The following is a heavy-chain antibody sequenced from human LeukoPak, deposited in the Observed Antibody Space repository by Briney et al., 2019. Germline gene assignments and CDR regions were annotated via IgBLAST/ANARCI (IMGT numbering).Heavy chain of an antibody. Sequence: PGGSLTLSCAASGFTFSSYSMNWVRQAPGEGLEWVSYISSSSSTIYYADSVKGRFTISRDNAKNSLYLQMNSLRAEDTAVYYCARDAVVRGRKNYFDYWGQGTLVTVSS. CDR3: ARDAVVRGRKNYFDY. CDR2: ISSSSSTI. J-gene: IGHJ4*02. V-gene: IGHV3-48*01. CDR1: GFTFSSYS. D-gene: IGHD4-23*01.